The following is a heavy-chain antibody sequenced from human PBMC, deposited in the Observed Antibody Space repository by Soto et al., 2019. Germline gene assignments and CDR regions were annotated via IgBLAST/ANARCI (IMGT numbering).Heavy chain of an antibody. V-gene: IGHV2-5*02. Sequence: QITLKESGPTLVKPTQTLTLTCTFSGFSLSTSGVGVGWIRQPPGKALEWLALIYWDDDKRYSPSLKSRLTITKDPSKHQVVLTMTNMDPVDTATYYCAHLPASGYLGYFDYWGQGTLVTVSS. J-gene: IGHJ4*02. CDR1: GFSLSTSGVG. D-gene: IGHD5-12*01. CDR3: AHLPASGYLGYFDY. CDR2: IYWDDDK.